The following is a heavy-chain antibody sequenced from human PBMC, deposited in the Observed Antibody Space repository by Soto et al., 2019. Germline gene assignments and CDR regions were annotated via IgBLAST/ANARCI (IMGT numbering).Heavy chain of an antibody. CDR1: GFTFSDYY. J-gene: IGHJ6*02. D-gene: IGHD5-18*01. CDR3: ARHSGYSYGPKSYYCYGMDV. V-gene: IGHV3-11*06. CDR2: ISSSSSYT. Sequence: GGSLRLSCAASGFTFSDYYMSWIRQAPGKGLEWVSYISSSSSYTNYADSVKGRFTISRDNAKNSLYLQMNSLRAEDTAVYYCARHSGYSYGPKSYYCYGMDVWGQGTTVTVSS.